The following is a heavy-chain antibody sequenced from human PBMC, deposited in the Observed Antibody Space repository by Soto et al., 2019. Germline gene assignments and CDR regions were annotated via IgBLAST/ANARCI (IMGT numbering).Heavy chain of an antibody. CDR1: GFTFSSYG. CDR2: ISYDGSNK. J-gene: IGHJ4*02. V-gene: IGHV3-30*18. D-gene: IGHD4-17*01. CDR3: AKDIPHDLLQHDYGDYPTIDDY. Sequence: PGGSLRLSCAASGFTFSSYGMHWVRQAPGKGLEWVAVISYDGSNKYYADSVKGRFTISRDNSKNTLYLQMNSLRAEDTAVYYCAKDIPHDLLQHDYGDYPTIDDYWGQGTLVTVSS.